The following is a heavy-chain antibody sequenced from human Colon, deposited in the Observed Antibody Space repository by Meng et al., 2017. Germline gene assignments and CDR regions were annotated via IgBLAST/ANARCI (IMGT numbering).Heavy chain of an antibody. J-gene: IGHJ4*02. CDR2: IDHRGSA. CDR1: GASVSVNSY. D-gene: IGHD4-23*01. V-gene: IGHV4-4*02. Sequence: QVQLQESGPGLVKPSETLSLVCSVSGASVSVNSYWSWVRQPPGRGLEWIGQIDHRGSAYYRPSLNSRVTMSLDKSRNQFSLRLTSVTAADTAVYYCARHGGYYQDFWGQGTLVTVSS. CDR3: ARHGGYYQDF.